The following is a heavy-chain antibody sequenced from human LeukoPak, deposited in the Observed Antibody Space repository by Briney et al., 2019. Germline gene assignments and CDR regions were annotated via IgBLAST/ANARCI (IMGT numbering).Heavy chain of an antibody. CDR1: GFTFSSYG. CDR3: AKDYYDSSGYYEEYFDY. D-gene: IGHD3-22*01. Sequence: GGSLRLSCAASGFTFSSYGMSWVRQAPGKGLEWVSAISGSGGSTYYADSVKGRFTISRDNSKNTLYLQMNSLRAEDTAVYYCAKDYYDSSGYYEEYFDYWGQGTLVTVSS. J-gene: IGHJ4*02. CDR2: ISGSGGST. V-gene: IGHV3-23*01.